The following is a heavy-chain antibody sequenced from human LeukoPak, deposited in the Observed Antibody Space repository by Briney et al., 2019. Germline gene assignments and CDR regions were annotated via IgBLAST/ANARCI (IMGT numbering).Heavy chain of an antibody. Sequence: ASVKVSCKASGYTFTSYGISWVRQAPGQGLEWMGWISAYNGNTNYAQKLQGRVTMTTDTSTSTAYMELRSLRSDDTAVYYCARDQEAVAGNFPSSDYWGQGTLVTVSS. D-gene: IGHD6-19*01. J-gene: IGHJ4*02. CDR3: ARDQEAVAGNFPSSDY. V-gene: IGHV1-18*01. CDR1: GYTFTSYG. CDR2: ISAYNGNT.